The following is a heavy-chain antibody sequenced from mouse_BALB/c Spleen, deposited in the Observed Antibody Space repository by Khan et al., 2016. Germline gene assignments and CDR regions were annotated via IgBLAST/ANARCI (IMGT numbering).Heavy chain of an antibody. Sequence: QVRLQQSGPELVKPGTLVKISCKASGYTFTSYDINWVKQRPGQGLEWIGWIYPGDGTTNYNEIFKGKATLTADTSSRTAYMQLSSLTSETSAVCFCAREFVYWGQGTLVTVSA. CDR2: IYPGDGTT. J-gene: IGHJ3*01. CDR1: GYTFTSYD. V-gene: IGHV1S56*01. CDR3: AREFVY.